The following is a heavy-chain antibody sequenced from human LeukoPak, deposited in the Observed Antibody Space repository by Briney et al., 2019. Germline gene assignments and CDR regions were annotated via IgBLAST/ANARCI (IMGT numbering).Heavy chain of an antibody. V-gene: IGHV3-53*01. CDR2: IYSGGST. CDR3: AREGYSGYERGGYFDY. CDR1: GFTVSSNY. J-gene: IGHJ4*02. Sequence: GGSLRLSCAASGFTVSSNYMSWVRQAPGKGLEWVSVIYSGGSTYYADSVKGRFTISRDNSKNTLYLQMNSLRAEDTAVYYCAREGYSGYERGGYFDYWGQGTLVTVSS. D-gene: IGHD5-12*01.